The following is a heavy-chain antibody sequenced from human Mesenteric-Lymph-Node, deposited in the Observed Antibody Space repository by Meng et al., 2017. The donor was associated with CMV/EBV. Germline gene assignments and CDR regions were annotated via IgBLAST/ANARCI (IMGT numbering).Heavy chain of an antibody. D-gene: IGHD4-23*01. J-gene: IGHJ4*02. CDR3: ARDRGVDNGGNSGSFDY. CDR2: ISSTTTYI. Sequence: GESLKISCAASGFSFSTYSMNWVRQAPGKGPEWVSSISSTTTYISYADSVKGRFTISRDNAKNSLSLQMNSLRGEDTAVYYCARDRGVDNGGNSGSFDYWGQGTLVTVSS. CDR1: GFSFSTYS. V-gene: IGHV3-21*04.